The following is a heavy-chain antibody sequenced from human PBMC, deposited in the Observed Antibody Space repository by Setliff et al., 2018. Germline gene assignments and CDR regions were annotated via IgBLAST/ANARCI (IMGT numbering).Heavy chain of an antibody. Sequence: GGSLRLSCAASGFTFTTYAMSWVRQAPGKGLEWVSGVSGSGGSTFYADSVKGRFTISRDNSKNTIYLQMNSLRADDTAVYYCARDATYYYDTSGHYSDYFDYWAQGTLVTVSS. CDR1: GFTFTTYA. CDR2: VSGSGGST. CDR3: ARDATYYYDTSGHYSDYFDY. D-gene: IGHD3-22*01. V-gene: IGHV3-23*01. J-gene: IGHJ4*02.